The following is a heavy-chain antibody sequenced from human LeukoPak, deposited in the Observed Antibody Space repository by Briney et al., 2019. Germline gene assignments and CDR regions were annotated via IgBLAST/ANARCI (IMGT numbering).Heavy chain of an antibody. J-gene: IGHJ4*02. V-gene: IGHV3-15*01. CDR3: TTIGTY. CDR1: GLNFSNAW. Sequence: GGSLRLSCAASGLNFSNAWMGWVRQAPGKGLGLGGRIKSKTHVRTTDYAAPVKGRFTISRDDSKNTLYLQMNSLKTEDTAVYYCTTIGTYCGQGTLVTVSS. CDR2: IKSKTHVRTT. D-gene: IGHD1-1*01.